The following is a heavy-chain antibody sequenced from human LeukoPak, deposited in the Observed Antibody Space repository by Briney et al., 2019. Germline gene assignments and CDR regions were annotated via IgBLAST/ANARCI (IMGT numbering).Heavy chain of an antibody. D-gene: IGHD2-15*01. CDR1: GGSFSGYY. V-gene: IGHV4-34*01. J-gene: IGHJ5*02. CDR3: ARGKGYCSGGSCHNWLDP. Sequence: PSETLSLTCDVYGGSFSGYYWSWIRQPPGKGLEWIGEINHIGSTNYNPSLKSRVTISVDTSKNQFSLKLSSVTAADTAVYYCARGKGYCSGGSCHNWLDPWGQGTLVTVSS. CDR2: INHIGST.